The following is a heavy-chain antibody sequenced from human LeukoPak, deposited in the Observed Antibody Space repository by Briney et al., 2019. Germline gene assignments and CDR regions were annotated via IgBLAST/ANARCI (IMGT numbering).Heavy chain of an antibody. V-gene: IGHV3-7*05. CDR3: ARDPEYGGGA. Sequence: GGSLRLSCAASGFTFSSSWMSWVRQVPGKGLEWVANIKQDGSEKYYVDSVKGRFTISRDNAKNSLYLQMNSLRAEDTAVYYCARDPEYGGGAWGQGTLVTVSS. CDR2: IKQDGSEK. D-gene: IGHD6-19*01. CDR1: GFTFSSSW. J-gene: IGHJ5*02.